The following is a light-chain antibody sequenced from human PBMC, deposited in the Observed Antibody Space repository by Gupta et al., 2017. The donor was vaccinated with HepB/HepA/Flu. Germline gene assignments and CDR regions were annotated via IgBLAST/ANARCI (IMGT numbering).Light chain of an antibody. V-gene: IGLV1-40*01. CDR1: NSNIWARND. CDR3: QSYDSSLSGLV. Sequence: QSVLTQPPSASGAPGQRVTISCTGRNSNIWARNDIHWYQLLPGTAPKLLIYGNNNRPSGVPDRFSGSKSGTSASLAITGLQAEDEADYYCQSYDSSLSGLVFGGGTKLTVL. J-gene: IGLJ2*01. CDR2: GNN.